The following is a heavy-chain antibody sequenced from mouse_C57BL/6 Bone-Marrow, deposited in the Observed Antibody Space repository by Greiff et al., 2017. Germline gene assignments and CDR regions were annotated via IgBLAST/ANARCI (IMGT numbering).Heavy chain of an antibody. D-gene: IGHD1-1*01. V-gene: IGHV1-85*01. CDR2: IYPRDGST. CDR3: ARYYGSIYWYFDV. J-gene: IGHJ1*03. CDR1: GYTFTSYD. Sequence: VQLQQSGPELVKPGASVKLSCKASGYTFTSYDINWVKQRPGQGLEWIGWIYPRDGSTKSNEKFKGKATLTVDTSSRTAYMELHSLTSEDSAVYVCARYYGSIYWYFDVWGTGTTVTVSS.